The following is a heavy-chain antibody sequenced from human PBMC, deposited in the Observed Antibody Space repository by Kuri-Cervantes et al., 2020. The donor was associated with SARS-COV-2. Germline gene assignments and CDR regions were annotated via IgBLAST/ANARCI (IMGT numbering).Heavy chain of an antibody. D-gene: IGHD3-22*01. CDR3: ARDSDDSSGNAFDI. CDR2: IRFDGNDK. J-gene: IGHJ3*02. V-gene: IGHV3-30*02. Sequence: GGSLRLSCAASGFTFSSYGMHWVRQAPGKGLEWVAFIRFDGNDKYYADSLKGRFTISRDNSKSTLSLQMNSLRAEDTAVYYCARDSDDSSGNAFDIWGQGTMVTVSS. CDR1: GFTFSSYG.